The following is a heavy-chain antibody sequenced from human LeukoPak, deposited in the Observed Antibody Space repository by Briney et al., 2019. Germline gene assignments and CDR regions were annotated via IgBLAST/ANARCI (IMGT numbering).Heavy chain of an antibody. CDR2: TYYRSKWYY. Sequence: SQTLSLTCDISGDTVSNNSAAWNWIRQSPSRGLEWLGRTYYRSKWYYDYAVSVKSRITISPDTSKNQFSLKLSSVTAADTAVYYCARHRGYSSRLDAFDIWGQGTMVTVSS. D-gene: IGHD6-13*01. V-gene: IGHV6-1*01. CDR1: GDTVSNNSAA. CDR3: ARHRGYSSRLDAFDI. J-gene: IGHJ3*02.